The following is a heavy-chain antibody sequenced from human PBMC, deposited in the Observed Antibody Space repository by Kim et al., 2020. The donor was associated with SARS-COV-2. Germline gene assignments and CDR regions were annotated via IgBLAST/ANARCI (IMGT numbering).Heavy chain of an antibody. Sequence: GGSLRLSCAASGFTFSSYAMSWVRQAPGKGLEWVSAISGSGGSTYYADSVKGRFTISRDNSKNTLYLQMNSLRAEDTAVYYCAKEAKITMIVVVIQYYFDYWGQGTLVTVSS. CDR2: ISGSGGST. CDR3: AKEAKITMIVVVIQYYFDY. V-gene: IGHV3-23*01. J-gene: IGHJ4*02. D-gene: IGHD3-22*01. CDR1: GFTFSSYA.